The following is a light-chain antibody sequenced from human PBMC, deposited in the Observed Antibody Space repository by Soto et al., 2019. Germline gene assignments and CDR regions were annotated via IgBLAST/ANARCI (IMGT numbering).Light chain of an antibody. CDR3: QQYGSSPPLT. CDR1: QSVSSSY. CDR2: GAS. J-gene: IGKJ3*01. V-gene: IGKV3-20*01. Sequence: IVLTQSPGTLSLTPGERATLSCRARQSVSSSYLAWYQQKPGQAPRLLIYGASSRATGIPDRFSGSGSGTDFTLTISRLEPEDSAVYYCQQYGSSPPLTFGPG.